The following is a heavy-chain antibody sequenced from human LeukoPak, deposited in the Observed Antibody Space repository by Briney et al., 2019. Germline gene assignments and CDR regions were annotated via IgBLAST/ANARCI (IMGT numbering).Heavy chain of an antibody. CDR2: LSGSGGNT. V-gene: IGHV3-23*01. CDR3: AKGSYYYDSADYFDY. D-gene: IGHD3-22*01. Sequence: PGGSLRLSCAASGFTFSSYAMSWVRQAPGKGLEWVSTLSGSGGNTYYADSVKGRVTISRDNSKNTLYLQMNSLRAEDTAVYHCAKGSYYYDSADYFDYWGQRALVTVSS. CDR1: GFTFSSYA. J-gene: IGHJ4*02.